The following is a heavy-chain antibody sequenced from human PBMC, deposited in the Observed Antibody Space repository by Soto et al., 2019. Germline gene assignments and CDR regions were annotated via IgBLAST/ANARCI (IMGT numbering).Heavy chain of an antibody. D-gene: IGHD1-26*01. CDR3: ATPTSGNFYFDY. Sequence: QVQLVQSGAEVKKPGSSVKVSCKASGGTFSSYAMTWVRQAPGQGLEWMGGSIPSFGTAKYAQKFKGRATITADASTNTAYIELTSLTSDDTAVYYCATPTSGNFYFDYWGQGTLVTVPS. CDR1: GGTFSSYA. CDR2: SIPSFGTA. V-gene: IGHV1-69*12. J-gene: IGHJ4*02.